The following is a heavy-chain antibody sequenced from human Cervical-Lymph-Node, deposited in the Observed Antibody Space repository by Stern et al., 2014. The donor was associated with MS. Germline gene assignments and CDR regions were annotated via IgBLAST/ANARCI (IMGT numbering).Heavy chain of an antibody. D-gene: IGHD4-17*01. Sequence: VQLVESGPGLAKPSETLSLTCTVSGGSISNYYWSWIRQPPGKGLEWIGYIYYSGSTNYNPSLKSRVAMSVDTSKDQFSRNLPSVTAADTGVYYCARRGTTGIDYWGQGTLVTVSS. CDR2: IYYSGST. V-gene: IGHV4-59*08. CDR3: ARRGTTGIDY. J-gene: IGHJ4*02. CDR1: GGSISNYY.